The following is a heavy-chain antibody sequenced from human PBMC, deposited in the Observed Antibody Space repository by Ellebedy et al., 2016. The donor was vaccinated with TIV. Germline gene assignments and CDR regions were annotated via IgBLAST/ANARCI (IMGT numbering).Heavy chain of an antibody. CDR2: ISYDGSEK. CDR3: ARVYSSYFFDY. V-gene: IGHV3-30*03. D-gene: IGHD6-13*01. Sequence: PGGSLRLSCAASGFTFSSYGMHWVRQAPGKGLEWVAFISYDGSEKQYGDSVKGRFTISRDKSKNTLYLQMKSLSAEDTSIYYCARVYSSYFFDYWGQGTLVTVSS. J-gene: IGHJ4*02. CDR1: GFTFSSYG.